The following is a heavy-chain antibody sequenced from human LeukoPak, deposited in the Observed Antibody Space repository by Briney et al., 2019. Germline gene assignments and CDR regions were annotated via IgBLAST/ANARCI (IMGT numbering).Heavy chain of an antibody. V-gene: IGHV3-23*01. CDR3: AKESLRGHSYGFDN. CDR1: GFTFSNYA. D-gene: IGHD5-18*01. J-gene: IGHJ4*02. CDR2: ISASGDTT. Sequence: GGSLRLSCAASGFTFSNYAMSWVRQGPGKGLEWVSAISASGDTTYYADSVRGRFTISRDNSKNTLYLQMNSLRAGDTALYYCAKESLRGHSYGFDNWGQGTLVTVSS.